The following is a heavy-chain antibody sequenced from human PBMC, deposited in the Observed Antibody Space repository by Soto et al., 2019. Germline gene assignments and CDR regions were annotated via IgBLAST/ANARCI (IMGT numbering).Heavy chain of an antibody. Sequence: QVTLKESGPVLVKPTETLTLTCTVSGFSLSNARLGVSWIRQPPGKALEWLAHIFSNDEKSYNTSLKSRLTISKDPSKSQVVLTMTNMDPVDTATYYCARIEGYDSSGYCPDYWGQGTLVTVSS. J-gene: IGHJ4*02. CDR3: ARIEGYDSSGYCPDY. V-gene: IGHV2-26*01. D-gene: IGHD3-22*01. CDR2: IFSNDEK. CDR1: GFSLSNARLG.